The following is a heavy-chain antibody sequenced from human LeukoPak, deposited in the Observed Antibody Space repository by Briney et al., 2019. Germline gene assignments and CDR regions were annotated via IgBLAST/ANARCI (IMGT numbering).Heavy chain of an antibody. J-gene: IGHJ6*01. Sequence: SETRYLNCTAHGGSHMIYYLSWIQQPAGKGLQWTGNICSRGGTNDSPSLMSRVTISVHTSKDQFSNQLRSVPAADTAVYYCARAPGHSGIDWGGYSYCDGMDVWGQGTTVTVSS. CDR2: ICSRGGT. V-gene: IGHV4-59*01. CDR1: GGSHMIYY. D-gene: IGHD5-12*01. CDR3: ARAPGHSGIDWGGYSYCDGMDV.